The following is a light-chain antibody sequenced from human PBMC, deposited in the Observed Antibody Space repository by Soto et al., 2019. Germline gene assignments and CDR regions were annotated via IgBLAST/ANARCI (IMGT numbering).Light chain of an antibody. CDR2: EGS. CDR1: SSDVGSYNL. J-gene: IGLJ1*01. CDR3: CSYAGSSTYV. Sequence: QSVLTQPASVSGSPGQSITISCTGTSSDVGSYNLVSWYQQHPGKAPKLMIYEGSKRPSGVSNRFSGSKSDNTASLTIPGLQAEDEADYYCCSYAGSSTYVFGTGTKVTV. V-gene: IGLV2-23*01.